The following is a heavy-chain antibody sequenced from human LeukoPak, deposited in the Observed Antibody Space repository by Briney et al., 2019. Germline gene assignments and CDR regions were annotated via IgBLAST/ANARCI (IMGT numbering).Heavy chain of an antibody. V-gene: IGHV4-59*08. CDR2: IYYSGST. D-gene: IGHD3-9*01. Sequence: SGTLSLTCTVSGGSISSYYWSWIRQPPGKGLEWIGYIYYSGSTNYNPSLKSRVTISVDTSKNQFSLKLSSVTAADTAVYYCAGYFDYYGMDVWGQGTTVTVSS. CDR3: AGYFDYYGMDV. CDR1: GGSISSYY. J-gene: IGHJ6*02.